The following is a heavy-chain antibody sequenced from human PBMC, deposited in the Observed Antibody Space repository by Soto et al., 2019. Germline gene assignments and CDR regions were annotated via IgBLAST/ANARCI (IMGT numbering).Heavy chain of an antibody. D-gene: IGHD1-1*01. V-gene: IGHV1-46*03. CDR1: GYSFTSHY. CDR2: IYPGGVNV. Sequence: QVQLVQSGAEVKKPGASVKISCKAIGYSFTSHYMQWVRQAPGQGLEWMGKIYPGGVNVAYSQKFQDILTMTKDTSTSTVYMELTSLTSEYTALYYCARYQSWHDLGWWFVPWGQGTLVTVS. J-gene: IGHJ5*02. CDR3: ARYQSWHDLGWWFVP.